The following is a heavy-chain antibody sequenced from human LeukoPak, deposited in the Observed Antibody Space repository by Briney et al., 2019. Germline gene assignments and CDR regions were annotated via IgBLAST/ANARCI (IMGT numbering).Heavy chain of an antibody. Sequence: SETLSLTCAVYGGSFSAYYWSWIRQPPGKGLEWIGEINHSGSTNYNPSLKSRVTISVDTSKNQFSLKLSSVTAADTAVYYCARARRYALDYWGQGTLVTVSS. CDR1: GGSFSAYY. J-gene: IGHJ4*02. CDR2: INHSGST. V-gene: IGHV4-34*01. CDR3: ARARRYALDY. D-gene: IGHD1-1*01.